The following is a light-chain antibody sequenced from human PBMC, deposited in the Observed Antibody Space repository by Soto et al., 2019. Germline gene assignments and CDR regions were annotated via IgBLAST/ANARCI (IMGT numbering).Light chain of an antibody. CDR1: SSDVGGYNY. J-gene: IGLJ1*01. V-gene: IGLV2-14*01. CDR3: SSYTSSSTDV. CDR2: EVS. Sequence: QSALTQPASVSGSPGQSITISCTGTSSDVGGYNYVSWYQQHPGKAPKLMIYEVSNRPSGVSNRFSGSKSGNTASLTISGLQAEDEADYYCSSYTSSSTDVFGTGTTGTAL.